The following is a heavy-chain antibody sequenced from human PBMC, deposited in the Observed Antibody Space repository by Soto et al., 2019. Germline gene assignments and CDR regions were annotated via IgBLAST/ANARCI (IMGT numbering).Heavy chain of an antibody. V-gene: IGHV3-21*01. J-gene: IGHJ5*02. Sequence: PVGSLRLSCAASGFTFSSYSMNWVRQAPGKGLEWVSSISSSSSYIYYADSVKGRFTISRDNAKNSLYLQMNSLRAEDTAVYYCARVSYSDFWSGPTWFDPWGQGTLVTVSS. CDR3: ARVSYSDFWSGPTWFDP. CDR2: ISSSSSYI. CDR1: GFTFSSYS. D-gene: IGHD3-3*01.